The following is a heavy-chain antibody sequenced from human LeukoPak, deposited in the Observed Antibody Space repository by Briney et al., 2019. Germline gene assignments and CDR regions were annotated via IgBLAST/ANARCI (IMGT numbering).Heavy chain of an antibody. J-gene: IGHJ4*02. CDR1: GFTFGTYS. CDR2: ISSSSTTI. D-gene: IGHD3-22*01. CDR3: ASSVITTTPVYFDY. V-gene: IGHV3-48*01. Sequence: GGSLRLSCAASGFTFGTYSMNWVRQAPGKGLEWVSYISSSSTTIYYADSVKGRFTISRDNAKNSLYLQMNSLRVEDTAVYYCASSVITTTPVYFDYWGQGTLVTVSS.